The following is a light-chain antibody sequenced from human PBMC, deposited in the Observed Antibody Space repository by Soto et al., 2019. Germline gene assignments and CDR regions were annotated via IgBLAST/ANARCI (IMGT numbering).Light chain of an antibody. CDR1: QSILYSSNNKNS. CDR2: WAS. V-gene: IGKV4-1*01. CDR3: QQYFTTPWT. Sequence: DIVMTQSPDSLAVSLGERATINCKSSQSILYSSNNKNSLVWYQQKPRQPPKLLIYWASTRESGVPDRFSGSGSGTDFTLTISSLQAEDVAVYYCQQYFTTPWTFGQGTKVEIK. J-gene: IGKJ1*01.